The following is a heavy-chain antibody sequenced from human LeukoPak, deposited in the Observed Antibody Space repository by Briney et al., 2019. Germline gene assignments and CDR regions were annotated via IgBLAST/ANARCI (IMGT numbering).Heavy chain of an antibody. V-gene: IGHV1-18*01. CDR3: AKVDYGPDYNYYYMDV. D-gene: IGHD4-17*01. Sequence: ASVKVSCKASGYTFTRYGVSWVRQAPGQGLEWMGWITAYNGDTNYAQNLQARVTMTTDTSTSTAYMELRSLRSDDTAVYYCAKVDYGPDYNYYYMDVWGQGTTVTVSS. J-gene: IGHJ6*03. CDR2: ITAYNGDT. CDR1: GYTFTRYG.